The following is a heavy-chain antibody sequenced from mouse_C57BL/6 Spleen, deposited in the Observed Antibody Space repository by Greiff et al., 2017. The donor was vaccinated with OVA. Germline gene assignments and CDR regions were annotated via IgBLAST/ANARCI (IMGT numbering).Heavy chain of an antibody. CDR3: ARRAITTVDY. V-gene: IGHV1-50*01. D-gene: IGHD1-1*01. J-gene: IGHJ2*01. Sequence: QVQLQQPGAELVKPGASVKLSCKASGYTFTSYWMQWVKQRPGQGLEWIGEIDPSDSYTNYNPKFKGKATLTVDTSSSTAYMQLSSLTSEDSAVYYCARRAITTVDYWGQGTTLTVSS. CDR2: IDPSDSYT. CDR1: GYTFTSYW.